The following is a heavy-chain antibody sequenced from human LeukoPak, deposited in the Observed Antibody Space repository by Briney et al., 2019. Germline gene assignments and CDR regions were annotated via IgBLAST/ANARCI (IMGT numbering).Heavy chain of an antibody. D-gene: IGHD2-21*02. CDR3: ARGGYCGGDCYSYIDY. Sequence: SETLSLTCAVYGGSFSGYYWSWIRQPPGKGLEWIGEINHSGSTNYNPSLKSRVTISVDTSKNQFSLKLSSVTAADTAVYYCARGGYCGGDCYSYIDYWGQGTPVTVSS. V-gene: IGHV4-34*01. J-gene: IGHJ4*02. CDR2: INHSGST. CDR1: GGSFSGYY.